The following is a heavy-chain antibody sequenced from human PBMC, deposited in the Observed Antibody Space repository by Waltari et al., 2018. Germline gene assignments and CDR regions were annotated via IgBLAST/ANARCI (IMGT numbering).Heavy chain of an antibody. Sequence: EVQMVESGGGLVQPGGSLRLSCAASGFTFSSHLMHWVRQGPGKGLVWVARINEDVIRTAYADSVKGRVTISRDNAKNILYLEMSSLTAEDTAVYYCGRESTTDWYVDHWGQGTLVTVSS. V-gene: IGHV3-74*01. CDR3: GRESTTDWYVDH. J-gene: IGHJ4*02. CDR1: GFTFSSHL. CDR2: INEDVIRT. D-gene: IGHD3-9*01.